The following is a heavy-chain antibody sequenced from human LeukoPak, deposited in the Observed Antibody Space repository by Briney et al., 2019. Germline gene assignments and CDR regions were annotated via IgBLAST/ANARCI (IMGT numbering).Heavy chain of an antibody. CDR3: ARDSTTVTTYGDDAFDI. Sequence: GGSLRLSCEASGFTFSSYWMSWVRQAPGKGLEWVANIKQDGSEKKYLDSVKGRFTISRDNAKNSMYLQMNSLRAEDTAVYYCARDSTTVTTYGDDAFDIWGQGTMVTVSS. J-gene: IGHJ3*02. V-gene: IGHV3-7*01. D-gene: IGHD4-11*01. CDR2: IKQDGSEK. CDR1: GFTFSSYW.